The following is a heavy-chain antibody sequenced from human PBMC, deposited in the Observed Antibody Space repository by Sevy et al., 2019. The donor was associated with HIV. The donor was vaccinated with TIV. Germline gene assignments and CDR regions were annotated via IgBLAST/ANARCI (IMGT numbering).Heavy chain of an antibody. D-gene: IGHD2-8*01. Sequence: GGSLRLSCAASGFTFSTYAMSWVRQAPGKGLEWVSGISWNSGSIGYADSVKGRFTISRDNAKNSLYLQMNSLRAEDTALYYCAKDKGYCTNGVCYTSYYYYGMDVWGQGTTVTVSS. V-gene: IGHV3-9*01. CDR2: ISWNSGSI. CDR1: GFTFSTYA. J-gene: IGHJ6*02. CDR3: AKDKGYCTNGVCYTSYYYYGMDV.